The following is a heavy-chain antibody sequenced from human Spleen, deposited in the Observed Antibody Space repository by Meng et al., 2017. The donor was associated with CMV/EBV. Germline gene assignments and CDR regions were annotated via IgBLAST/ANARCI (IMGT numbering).Heavy chain of an antibody. J-gene: IGHJ4*02. CDR3: ARQRVGATSHFDY. CDR2: INHSGST. V-gene: IGHV4-34*01. Sequence: SETLSLTCAVYGGSFSGYYWSWIRQPPGKGLEWIGEINHSGSTNYNPSLKSRVTISVDTSKNQFSLKLSSVTAADTAVYYCARQRVGATSHFDYWGQGTLVTVSS. D-gene: IGHD1-26*01. CDR1: GGSFSGYY.